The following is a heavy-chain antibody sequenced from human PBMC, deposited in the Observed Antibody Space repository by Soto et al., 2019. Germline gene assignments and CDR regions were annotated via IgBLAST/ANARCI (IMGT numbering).Heavy chain of an antibody. J-gene: IGHJ4*02. CDR1: GGSFSGYY. V-gene: IGHV4-34*01. D-gene: IGHD2-8*02. Sequence: QVQLQQWGAGLLKPSETLSLTCAVYGGSFSGYYWTWIRQPPGTGLEWIGEINHSGSTNYNPSLNSRVTISVDTSKNQFSLKLTSVTAAGTAVYYCARDKITGLFDYWGQGTLVTVSS. CDR2: INHSGST. CDR3: ARDKITGLFDY.